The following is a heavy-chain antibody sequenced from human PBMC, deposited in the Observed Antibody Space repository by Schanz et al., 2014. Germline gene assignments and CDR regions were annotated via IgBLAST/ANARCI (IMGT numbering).Heavy chain of an antibody. J-gene: IGHJ3*02. V-gene: IGHV1-69*02. CDR2: FIPILDVG. D-gene: IGHD2-2*01. CDR3: ARGTMPGTFDI. CDR1: RSTFSSYT. Sequence: QVQLVQSGAEVKKPGSSVKVSCKASRSTFSSYTISWVRQARGQGLEWVGRFIPILDVGNYAQQFQGRVTFTADKSTSTAYMDLSSLRYEDTALYYCARGTMPGTFDIWGRGTMVNVSS.